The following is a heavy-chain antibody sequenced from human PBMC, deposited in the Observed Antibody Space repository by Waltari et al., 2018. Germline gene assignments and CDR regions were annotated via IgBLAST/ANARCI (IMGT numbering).Heavy chain of an antibody. V-gene: IGHV3-30*18. CDR1: GYPFNNYG. Sequence: QVEESGGGVVQPGGSLRLSCVASGYPFNNYGMHWGRQAPGKGLEWLAVISSDGSGKYYADSVKGRFTMSRDNSKNMVYLQMNSLRPEDTAVYYCAKAGGIYNYPLDPWGQGTLVTVSS. J-gene: IGHJ5*02. D-gene: IGHD1-26*01. CDR3: AKAGGIYNYPLDP. CDR2: ISSDGSGK.